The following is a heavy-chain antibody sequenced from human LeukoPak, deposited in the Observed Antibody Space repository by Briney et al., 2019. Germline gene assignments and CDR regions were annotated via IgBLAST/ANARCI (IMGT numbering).Heavy chain of an antibody. J-gene: IGHJ4*02. D-gene: IGHD2-2*01. CDR1: GFTFSSYS. V-gene: IGHV3-21*01. CDR3: ASEDIVVVPAAPVGY. Sequence: GGSLRLPCAASGFTFSSYSMNWVRQAPGKGLEWVSSISSSSSYIYYADSVKGRFTISRDNAKNSLYLQMNSLRAEDTAVYYCASEDIVVVPAAPVGYWGQGTLVTVSS. CDR2: ISSSSSYI.